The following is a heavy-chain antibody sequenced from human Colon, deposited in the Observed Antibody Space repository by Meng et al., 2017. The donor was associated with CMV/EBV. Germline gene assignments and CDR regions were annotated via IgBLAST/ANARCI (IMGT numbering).Heavy chain of an antibody. CDR1: GFTFGDYA. CDR2: SSWNSRSI. Sequence: LSLTCAASGFTFGDYAMHWFRQPPGRGLEWVSSSSWNSRSIGYADSVKGRFTISRDNAKKSLYLQMNSLRTEDTALYYCAKDIDPTYYDFWSGWGVDYWGQGTLVTVSS. V-gene: IGHV3-9*01. D-gene: IGHD3-3*01. J-gene: IGHJ4*02. CDR3: AKDIDPTYYDFWSGWGVDY.